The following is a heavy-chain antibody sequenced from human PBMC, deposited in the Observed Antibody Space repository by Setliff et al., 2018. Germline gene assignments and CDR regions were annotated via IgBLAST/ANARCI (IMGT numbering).Heavy chain of an antibody. D-gene: IGHD3-10*01. V-gene: IGHV3-23*01. CDR2: ISGSGGST. CDR3: AKNGFGVVALGVNNWFDP. Sequence: GSLRLSCAASGFTFRSYAMSWVRQAPGKGLEWVSAISGSGGSTYYADFVKGRFTISRDNSKNTLYLQMNSLRAEDTAVYYCAKNGFGVVALGVNNWFDPWGQGTLVTVSS. J-gene: IGHJ5*02. CDR1: GFTFRSYA.